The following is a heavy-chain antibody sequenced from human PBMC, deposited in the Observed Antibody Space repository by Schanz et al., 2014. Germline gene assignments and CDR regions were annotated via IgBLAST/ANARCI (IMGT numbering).Heavy chain of an antibody. V-gene: IGHV3-33*01. J-gene: IGHJ4*02. CDR1: GFTFSSYG. CDR2: IWYDGSNK. CDR3: ARDGDFDY. Sequence: QVQLVESGGGVVQPGRSLRLSCAASGFTFSSYGMHWVRQAPGKGLEWVAIIWYDGSNKYYADSVKGRFTISRDNSKNTLSLQMSSLRAEDTAVDYCARDGDFDYWGQGTLVTVSS.